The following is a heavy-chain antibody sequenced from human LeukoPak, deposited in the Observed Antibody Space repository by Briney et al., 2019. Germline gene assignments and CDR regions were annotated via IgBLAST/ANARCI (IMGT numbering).Heavy chain of an antibody. V-gene: IGHV3-74*01. CDR1: RFTFTSNW. CDR2: IKSDGSRK. J-gene: IGHJ3*02. CDR3: ARGSMIVAYDAFDI. Sequence: GSLRLSPADPRFTFTSNWMYSVPHAPGRRLVRVSRIKSDGSRKSCAGSVKGRFTISRDNAKNKLYLQMNSLRAEDTAVYYCARGSMIVAYDAFDIWGQGTMVTVSS. D-gene: IGHD3-22*01.